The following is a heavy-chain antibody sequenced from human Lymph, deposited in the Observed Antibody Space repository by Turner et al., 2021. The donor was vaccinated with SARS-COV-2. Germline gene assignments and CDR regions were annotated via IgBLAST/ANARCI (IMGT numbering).Heavy chain of an antibody. CDR2: IYSGGTT. V-gene: IGHV3-53*01. CDR3: ARDLGTYGMDV. D-gene: IGHD6-13*01. J-gene: IGHJ6*02. CDR1: GIIVIRNY. Sequence: EVQQVEPGGGLVELGGSVRLSCAASGIIVIRNYMNWVLQAPVNGLEWVSVIYSGGTTYYADSLKGRFTISRDNSKNTLYLQMNSLRVEDSSVYYCARDLGTYGMDVWGQGTTVTVSS.